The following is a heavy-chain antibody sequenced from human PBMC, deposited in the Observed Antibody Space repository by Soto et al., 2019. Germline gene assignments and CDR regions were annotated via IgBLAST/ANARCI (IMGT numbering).Heavy chain of an antibody. D-gene: IGHD1-1*01. Sequence: QVQLVQSGAEVKKPGSSVKVSCKASGGTFSSYTISWVRQAPGQGLEWMGRIIPILGIANYAQKFQGRVTITAYKSTITAYMELSSLRSEDTAVYYCAMEMSTMRNNDYWGQGTLVTVSS. CDR3: AMEMSTMRNNDY. CDR2: IIPILGIA. V-gene: IGHV1-69*02. CDR1: GGTFSSYT. J-gene: IGHJ4*02.